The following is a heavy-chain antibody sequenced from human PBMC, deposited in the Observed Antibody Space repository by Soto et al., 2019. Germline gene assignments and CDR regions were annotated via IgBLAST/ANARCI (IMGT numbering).Heavy chain of an antibody. CDR2: IYYSGST. D-gene: IGHD3-10*01. V-gene: IGHV4-59*01. Sequence: PSETLSLTCTVSGGPISSYYWSWIRQPPGKGLEWIGYIYYSGSTNYNPSLKRRVTISVDTSKNKFSLKLSSVTAADTAVYYCARDSAEGWFGESRVFDCWGQGTLVTVSS. CDR3: ARDSAEGWFGESRVFDC. CDR1: GGPISSYY. J-gene: IGHJ4*02.